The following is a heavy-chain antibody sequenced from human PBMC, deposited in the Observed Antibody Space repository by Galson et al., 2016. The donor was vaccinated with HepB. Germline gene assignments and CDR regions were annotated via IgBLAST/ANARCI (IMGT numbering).Heavy chain of an antibody. CDR2: INVGNGNT. CDR3: AREMCDGDCTDAFDI. V-gene: IGHV1-3*01. D-gene: IGHD2-21*02. Sequence: SVKVSCKASGFTLTSYAIKWVRQAPGQRLEWMGWINVGNGNTEYSEKFQGRVTITRDTSASTVYMELSSLRSEDTAVYYCAREMCDGDCTDAFDIWGQGTMVTVSS. CDR1: GFTLTSYA. J-gene: IGHJ3*02.